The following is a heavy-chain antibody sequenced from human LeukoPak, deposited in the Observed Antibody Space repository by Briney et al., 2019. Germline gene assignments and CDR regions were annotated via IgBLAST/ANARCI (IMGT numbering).Heavy chain of an antibody. D-gene: IGHD5-18*01. CDR1: GYSFTSYW. J-gene: IGHJ4*02. V-gene: IGHV5-10-1*04. CDR2: IDPSDSYT. CDR3: ARQKGYSYATDY. Sequence: GESLRISCKGSGYSFTSYWISWVRQMPGKGLEWMGRIDPSDSYTNYSPSFQGQVTISADKSISTAYLQWSSLKASDTAMYYCARQKGYSYATDYWGQGTLVTVSS.